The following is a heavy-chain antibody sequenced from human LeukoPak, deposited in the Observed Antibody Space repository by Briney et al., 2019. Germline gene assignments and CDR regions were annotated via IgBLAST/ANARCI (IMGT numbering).Heavy chain of an antibody. J-gene: IGHJ4*02. Sequence: GGSLRLSCAASGFTFSSFAMTWVRQAPGKGLEWVSTISDSGGSTYYADSVKGRFTISRDNSKDTLYVQMNSLGAEDAAVYYCAKSHSVLRRGYFDCWGQGTLVTVSS. CDR3: AKSHSVLRRGYFDC. CDR1: GFTFSSFA. D-gene: IGHD2-8*01. V-gene: IGHV3-23*01. CDR2: ISDSGGST.